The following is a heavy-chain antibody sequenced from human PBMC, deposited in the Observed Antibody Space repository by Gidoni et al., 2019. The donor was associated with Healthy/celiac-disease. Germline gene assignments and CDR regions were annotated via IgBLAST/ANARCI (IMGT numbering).Heavy chain of an antibody. CDR1: GFTFSSYA. CDR3: VLPFGEFAFDI. J-gene: IGHJ3*02. V-gene: IGHV3-30*04. CDR2: ISYDGSNK. Sequence: QVQLVESGGGVVQPGRSLRLSCAASGFTFSSYAMHWVRQAPGKGLEWVAVISYDGSNKYYADSVKGRFTISRDNSKNTLYLQMNSLRAEDTAVYYCVLPFGEFAFDIWGQGTMVTVSS. D-gene: IGHD3-10*01.